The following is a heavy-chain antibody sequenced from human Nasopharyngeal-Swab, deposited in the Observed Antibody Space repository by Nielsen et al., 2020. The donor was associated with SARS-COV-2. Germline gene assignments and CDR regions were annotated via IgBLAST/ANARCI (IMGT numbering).Heavy chain of an antibody. CDR3: ARGDIVGATNVWFDP. V-gene: IGHV4-31*03. CDR2: VISSGST. Sequence: SETLSLTCTVSGGSISSGGYYWSWMRQHPGKGLEWIGYVISSGSTYYSPSLKSRLSISVDTSNNQFSLRLSSVTAADTGVYYCARGDIVGATNVWFDPWGQGTLVTVSS. CDR1: GGSISSGGYY. J-gene: IGHJ5*02. D-gene: IGHD1-26*01.